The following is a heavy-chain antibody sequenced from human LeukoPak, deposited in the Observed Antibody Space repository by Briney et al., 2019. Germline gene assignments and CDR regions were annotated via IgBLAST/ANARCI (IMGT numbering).Heavy chain of an antibody. CDR1: GFTFDDYA. J-gene: IGHJ4*02. D-gene: IGHD6-13*01. CDR2: ISWNSGSI. Sequence: GGSLRLLCAAPGFTFDDYAMHWVGQAPAKDLEWVSGISWNSGSIGYAYSVKGRFTISRDNPKNSLYLQMNSLRAEDTALYYCAKSLGPQQPYPQFDYWGQGTLVTVSS. V-gene: IGHV3-9*01. CDR3: AKSLGPQQPYPQFDY.